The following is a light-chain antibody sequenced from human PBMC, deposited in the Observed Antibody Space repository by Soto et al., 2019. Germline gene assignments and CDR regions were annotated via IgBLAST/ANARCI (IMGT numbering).Light chain of an antibody. CDR2: EVT. J-gene: IGLJ1*01. CDR1: SSDVGYYNR. Sequence: QSALTQPPSVSGSPGQSVTISCTGTSSDVGYYNRVSWYQQPPGTAPKLMIYEVTNRPSGVPDRFSASKSGNTASLTISGLQAEDEADYYCSSLSTSRTYVFGTGSMVTV. CDR3: SSLSTSRTYV. V-gene: IGLV2-18*02.